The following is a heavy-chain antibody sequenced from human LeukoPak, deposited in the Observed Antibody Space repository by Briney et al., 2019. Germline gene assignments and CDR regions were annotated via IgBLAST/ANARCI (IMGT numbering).Heavy chain of an antibody. CDR3: ARGGIQVSGIDEFDY. CDR1: GFTFSDYA. Sequence: GGSLRLSCAASGFTFSDYAMFWVRQVRGKGLEWVSAIGIRGDTHYSGSVKGRFTISRENAESSLYLQMNSLRAEDTAVYYCARGGIQVSGIDEFDYWGQGTLVTVSS. CDR2: IGIRGDT. J-gene: IGHJ4*02. D-gene: IGHD6-19*01. V-gene: IGHV3-13*01.